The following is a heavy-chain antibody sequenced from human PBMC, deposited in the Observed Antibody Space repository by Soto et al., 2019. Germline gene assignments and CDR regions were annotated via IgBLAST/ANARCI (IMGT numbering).Heavy chain of an antibody. CDR3: ASYSSSWTGVAY. V-gene: IGHV4-59*01. CDR2: ICYSGST. Sequence: KSSETLSLTCTVSGGSISSYYWSWIRQPPGKGLEWIGYICYSGSTNYNPSLKSRVTISVDTSKNQFSLKLSSVTAADTAVYYCASYSSSWTGVAYWGQGTLVTVSS. CDR1: GGSISSYY. J-gene: IGHJ4*02. D-gene: IGHD6-13*01.